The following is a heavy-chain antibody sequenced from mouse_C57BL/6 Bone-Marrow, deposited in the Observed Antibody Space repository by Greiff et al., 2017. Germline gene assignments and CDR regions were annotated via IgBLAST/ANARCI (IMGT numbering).Heavy chain of an antibody. Sequence: VQLQQSGPELVKPGASVKISCTASGYSFTGYYMNWVKQSPEKSLEWIGKINPSTGGTTYNQKFKAKATLTVDKSSSTAYMQLKSLTSEDSAVYYCARGAWFAYWGQGTLVTVSA. CDR3: ARGAWFAY. J-gene: IGHJ3*01. CDR1: GYSFTGYY. V-gene: IGHV1-42*01. CDR2: INPSTGGT.